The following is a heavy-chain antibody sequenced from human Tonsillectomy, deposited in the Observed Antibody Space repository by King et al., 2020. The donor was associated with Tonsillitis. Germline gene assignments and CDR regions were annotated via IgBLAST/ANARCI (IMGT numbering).Heavy chain of an antibody. CDR2: IHYSWGT. CDR1: GGSITSSGLY. CDR3: ARHEYGYGLGY. D-gene: IGHD5-18*01. J-gene: IGHJ4*02. V-gene: IGHV4-39*01. Sequence: QLQESGPGLVKPSETLSLTCTVSGGSITSSGLYWGWIRQPPGKGLEWIGSIHYSWGTYYNPSLRSRVTISADTSKSQFSLRLSSGTAADTAVYYCARHEYGYGLGYWGQGTLVTVSS.